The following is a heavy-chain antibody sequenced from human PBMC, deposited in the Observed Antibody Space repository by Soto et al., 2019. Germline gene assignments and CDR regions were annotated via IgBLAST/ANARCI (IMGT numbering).Heavy chain of an antibody. CDR3: VKHEGSCTGGSCYFNS. V-gene: IGHV3-23*01. J-gene: IGHJ4*02. CDR2: ISGNGGIT. Sequence: GGSLRLSCVASGFTFSSYAMSWVRQAPGKGLEWVSAISGNGGITHYADSVKGRFTISRDNSKKTLYLQINSLRAEDTAVYNCVKHEGSCTGGSCYFNSWGQGTLVTVSS. D-gene: IGHD2-15*01. CDR1: GFTFSSYA.